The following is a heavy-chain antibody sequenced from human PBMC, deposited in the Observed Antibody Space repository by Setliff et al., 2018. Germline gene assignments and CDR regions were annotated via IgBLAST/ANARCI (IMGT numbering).Heavy chain of an antibody. J-gene: IGHJ4*02. CDR3: AKEDSRSGYTSGFDY. D-gene: IGHD3-3*01. V-gene: IGHV3-33*06. CDR1: GFNFSSYG. CDR2: IWFDGSNH. Sequence: GGSLRLSCAASGFNFSSYGMHWVRQAPGKGLEWVAAIWFDGSNHYYVDSVKGRFIISRDNSKNTLYLQMNGLRAEDTALYYCAKEDSRSGYTSGFDYWGQGALVTVSS.